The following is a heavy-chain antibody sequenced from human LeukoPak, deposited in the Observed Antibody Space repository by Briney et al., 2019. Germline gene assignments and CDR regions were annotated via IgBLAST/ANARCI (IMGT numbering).Heavy chain of an antibody. CDR2: IYYSGST. V-gene: IGHV4-59*08. Sequence: SETLSLTCTVSGGSISSYYWSWIRQPPGKGLEWIGYIYYSGSTNYNPSLKSRVTISVDTSKNQFSLKLSSVTAADTAMHYCARQAYTDFWNAFPFDPWGQGTLVTVSS. CDR3: ARQAYTDFWNAFPFDP. D-gene: IGHD3-3*01. J-gene: IGHJ5*02. CDR1: GGSISSYY.